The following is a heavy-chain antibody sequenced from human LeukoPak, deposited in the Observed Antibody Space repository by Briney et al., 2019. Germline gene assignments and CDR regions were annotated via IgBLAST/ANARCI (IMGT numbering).Heavy chain of an antibody. CDR1: GFTFRSYG. CDR3: AKLGYDSSGSPRLVDY. J-gene: IGHJ4*02. D-gene: IGHD3-22*01. Sequence: GGSLRLSCAASGFTFRSYGMHWVRQAPGKGLEWVEFISYDGSNRYYADSVKGRFTISRDNSKNTLDLQMNSLRAEDTSVYYCAKLGYDSSGSPRLVDYWGQGTLVTVSS. CDR2: ISYDGSNR. V-gene: IGHV3-30*18.